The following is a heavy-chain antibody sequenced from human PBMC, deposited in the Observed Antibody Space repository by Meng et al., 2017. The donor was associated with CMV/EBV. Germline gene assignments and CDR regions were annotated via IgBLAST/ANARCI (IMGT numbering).Heavy chain of an antibody. D-gene: IGHD3-10*01. CDR2: ISYDGSNK. CDR3: ARDQGSGSYDY. Sequence: GSPLKISCAASGFTFSSYAMHWVRQAPGKGLEWVAVISYDGSNKYYADSVKGRFTISRDNSKNTLYLQMNSLRAEDTAVYYCARDQGSGSYDYWGQGTLVTVSS. J-gene: IGHJ4*02. V-gene: IGHV3-30-3*01. CDR1: GFTFSSYA.